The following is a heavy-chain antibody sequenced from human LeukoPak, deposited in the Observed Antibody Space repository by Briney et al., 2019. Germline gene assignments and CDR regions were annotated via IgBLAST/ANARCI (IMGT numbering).Heavy chain of an antibody. CDR3: ARDFLEDGY. Sequence: GGSLRLSCAASGFTFSNYNMNWDRQAPGKGLEWVSYISSSSSTIHYADSVKGRFTISRDNARNSLYLQMNSLRAEDTAVYYCARDFLEDGYWGQGTLVTVSS. D-gene: IGHD3-3*01. J-gene: IGHJ4*02. CDR1: GFTFSNYN. V-gene: IGHV3-48*01. CDR2: ISSSSSTI.